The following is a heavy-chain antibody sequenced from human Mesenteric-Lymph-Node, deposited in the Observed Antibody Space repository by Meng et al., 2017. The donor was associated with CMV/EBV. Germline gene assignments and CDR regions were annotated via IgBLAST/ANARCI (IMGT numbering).Heavy chain of an antibody. CDR3: ARLEWLLFAFHI. CDR2: VRSGGTT. J-gene: IGHJ3*02. Sequence: GGSLRLSCVASGFTVTNNDMSWVRQVPGKGLEWVSVVRSGGTTYHADSVKGRFSISRDRSKNSLFLQMSSLRAEDTAVYYCARLEWLLFAFHIWGQGTMVTVSS. CDR1: GFTVTNND. D-gene: IGHD3-3*01. V-gene: IGHV3-53*01.